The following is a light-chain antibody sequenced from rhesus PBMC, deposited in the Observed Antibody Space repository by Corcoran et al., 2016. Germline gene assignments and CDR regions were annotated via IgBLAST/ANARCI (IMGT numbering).Light chain of an antibody. CDR1: QGISSY. J-gene: IGKJ1*01. CDR2: YAK. V-gene: IGKV1-32*02. CDR3: QQGNSNPPT. Sequence: DIQMSQSPSSLCASVGDRVTITCRASQGISSYLNWYQQKPGKAPTLLNYYAKTLASGVPSRFSGKGSGTEFTLAIRRLQPEDFASYYCQQGNSNPPTFGQGTKVEIK.